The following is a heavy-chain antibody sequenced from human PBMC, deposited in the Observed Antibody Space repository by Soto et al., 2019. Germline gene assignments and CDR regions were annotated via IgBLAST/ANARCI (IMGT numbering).Heavy chain of an antibody. D-gene: IGHD3-16*01. CDR3: ARGLEYYYVGGRYRRKDYYYYGMDV. Sequence: GGSLRISCAASGFTFSSYAMSWVRQAPGKGLEWVSAISGSGSTIYYADSVKGRFTISRDNAKNSLYLQMNSLRAGDTAVYYCARGLEYYYVGGRYRRKDYYYYGMDVGGQGTTVTFSS. V-gene: IGHV3-48*03. CDR2: ISGSGSTI. CDR1: GFTFSSYA. J-gene: IGHJ6*02.